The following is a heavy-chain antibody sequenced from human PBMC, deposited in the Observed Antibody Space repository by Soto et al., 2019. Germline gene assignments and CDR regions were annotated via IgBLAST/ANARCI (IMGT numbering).Heavy chain of an antibody. CDR1: GGSISSYY. J-gene: IGHJ6*02. CDR3: ARDSIAAAGTDYYYGMDV. Sequence: SETLSLTCTVSGGSISSYYWSWIRQPAGKGLEWIGRIYTSGSTNYNPSLKSRVTMSVDTSKNQFSLKLSSVTAEDTAVYYCARDSIAAAGTDYYYGMDVWGQGTTVTVSS. CDR2: IYTSGST. D-gene: IGHD6-13*01. V-gene: IGHV4-4*07.